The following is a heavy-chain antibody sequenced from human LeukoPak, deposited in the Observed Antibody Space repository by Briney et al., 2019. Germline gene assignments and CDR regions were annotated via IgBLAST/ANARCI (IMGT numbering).Heavy chain of an antibody. CDR3: AKGYRYFDY. V-gene: IGHV3-23*01. CDR1: GFIFSSYE. CDR2: ISNSGGTI. D-gene: IGHD4-11*01. J-gene: IGHJ4*02. Sequence: GGSLRLSCAASGFIFSSYEMNWVRQAPGKGLEWVSGISNSGGTIYYADSVKGRFTISRDNSKNTLSLQLNSLRAGDTAIYYCAKGYRYFDYWGQGTLVTVSS.